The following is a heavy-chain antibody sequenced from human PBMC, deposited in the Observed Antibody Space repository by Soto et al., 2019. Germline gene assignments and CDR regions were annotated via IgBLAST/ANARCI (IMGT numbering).Heavy chain of an antibody. CDR3: ATSSLEPSDAFDI. CDR1: GFWVKRHE. CDR2: LNLGGATT. V-gene: IGHV1-46*03. Sequence: SVKVRSTSSGFWVKRHEVHLLRQDPGQGLEWVGILNLGGATTVYAQNFQDRVTMTRDTSTRTVYMELTNLRPEDTAVYYCATSSLEPSDAFDIWGQGTMVTVSS. J-gene: IGHJ3*02. D-gene: IGHD1-1*01.